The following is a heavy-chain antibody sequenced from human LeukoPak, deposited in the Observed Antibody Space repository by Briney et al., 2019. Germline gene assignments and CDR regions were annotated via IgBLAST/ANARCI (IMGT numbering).Heavy chain of an antibody. Sequence: ASVTVSCKASGYTFTGYYMHWVRQAPGQGLGWMGWINPNSGGTNYAQKFQGRVTMTRDTSISTAYMELSRLRSDDTAVYYCARDPYTSTLDYWGQGTLVTVSS. J-gene: IGHJ4*02. D-gene: IGHD6-13*01. V-gene: IGHV1-2*02. CDR2: INPNSGGT. CDR1: GYTFTGYY. CDR3: ARDPYTSTLDY.